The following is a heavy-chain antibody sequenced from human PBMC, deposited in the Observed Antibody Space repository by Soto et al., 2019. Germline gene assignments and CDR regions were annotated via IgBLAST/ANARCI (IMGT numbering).Heavy chain of an antibody. CDR1: GGSVSSGSYY. CDR3: ARDGYSYGFGGDY. J-gene: IGHJ4*02. Sequence: QVQLQESGPGLVKPSETLSLTCTVSGGSVSSGSYYWSWIRQPPGKGLEWIGYIYYSGSTNYNPSRKSRVTISVDTSKNQFSLKLSSVTAADTAVYYCARDGYSYGFGGDYWGQGTLVTVSS. V-gene: IGHV4-61*01. D-gene: IGHD5-18*01. CDR2: IYYSGST.